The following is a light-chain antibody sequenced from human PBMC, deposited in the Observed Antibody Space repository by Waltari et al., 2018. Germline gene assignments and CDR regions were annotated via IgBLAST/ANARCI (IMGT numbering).Light chain of an antibody. Sequence: DIVVTQSPDPLAVSLGERATHNCKSSQSVLYSSNNKNYLAWYQQKPGQPPKLLIYWASTRESGVPDRFSGSGSGTDFTLTISSLQAEDVAVYYCQQYYTTPLTFGGGTKVEIK. CDR2: WAS. CDR1: QSVLYSSNNKNY. V-gene: IGKV4-1*01. J-gene: IGKJ4*01. CDR3: QQYYTTPLT.